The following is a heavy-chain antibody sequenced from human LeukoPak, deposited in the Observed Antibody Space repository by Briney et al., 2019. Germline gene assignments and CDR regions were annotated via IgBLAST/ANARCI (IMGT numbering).Heavy chain of an antibody. D-gene: IGHD6-13*01. CDR1: GFTFSSYA. J-gene: IGHJ3*02. CDR2: ISYDGSNK. CDR3: ARDRAAAGFDAFDI. Sequence: GGSLRLSCAASGFTFSSYAMHWVRQAPGKGLEWVAVISYDGSNKYYADSVKGRFTISRDNSKNTLYLQMNSLRAEDTAVYYCARDRAAAGFDAFDIRGQGTMVTVSS. V-gene: IGHV3-30*04.